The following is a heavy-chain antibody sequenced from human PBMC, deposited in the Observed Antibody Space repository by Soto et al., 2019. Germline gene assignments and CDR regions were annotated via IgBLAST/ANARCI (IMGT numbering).Heavy chain of an antibody. V-gene: IGHV1-3*01. Sequence: ASVKVSCKASGYTFTSYAMHWVRQAPGQRLEWMGWINAGNGNTKYSQKFQGRVTITRDTSASTAYMELSSLRSEDTAVYYCARGSASSDWHYYFDYWGQGTLVTVSS. CDR1: GYTFTSYA. D-gene: IGHD6-19*01. CDR2: INAGNGNT. J-gene: IGHJ4*02. CDR3: ARGSASSDWHYYFDY.